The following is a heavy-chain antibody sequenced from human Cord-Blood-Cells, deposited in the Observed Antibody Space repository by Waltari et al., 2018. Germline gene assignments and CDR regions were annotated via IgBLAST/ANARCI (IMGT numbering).Heavy chain of an antibody. V-gene: IGHV4-39*01. J-gene: IGHJ4*02. CDR2: IYYSGST. Sequence: QLQLQESGPGLVKPSETLSLTCTVSGGSIRSSSYYWGWIRQPPGKGLEWIGSIYYSGSTYYNPSLKSRVTISVDTSKNQFSLKLSSVTAADTAVYYCARQSTAMVDYWGQGTLVTVSS. D-gene: IGHD5-18*01. CDR1: GGSIRSSSYY. CDR3: ARQSTAMVDY.